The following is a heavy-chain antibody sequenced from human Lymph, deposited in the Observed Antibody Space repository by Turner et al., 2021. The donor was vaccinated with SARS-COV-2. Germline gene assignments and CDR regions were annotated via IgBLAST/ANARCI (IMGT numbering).Heavy chain of an antibody. CDR2: ISSSGGST. CDR1: GFTFSSYA. D-gene: IGHD1-1*01. Sequence: EVQLLESGGGLVQPGGSLRLSCAASGFTFSSYAMSWFRQAPGKVLDWVSAISSSGGSTYYAVSVKGRFTISRDNSKNTLYLQMNSLRAEDTAVYYCAKDPNWYVLSAVDYWGQGTLVTVSS. CDR3: AKDPNWYVLSAVDY. V-gene: IGHV3-23*01. J-gene: IGHJ4*02.